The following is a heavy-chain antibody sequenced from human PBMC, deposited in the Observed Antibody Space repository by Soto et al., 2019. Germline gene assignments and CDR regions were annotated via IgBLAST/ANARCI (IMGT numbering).Heavy chain of an antibody. Sequence: GGSLRLSCAASGFSFSSYSMNWVRQAPGKGLEWVAVIWYDGSNKYYADSVKGRFTISRDNSKNTLYLQMNSLRAEDTAVYYCARDRVMDGSYYFYFDYWGQGTLVTVSS. CDR3: ARDRVMDGSYYFYFDY. CDR2: IWYDGSNK. D-gene: IGHD1-26*01. V-gene: IGHV3-33*08. J-gene: IGHJ4*02. CDR1: GFSFSSYS.